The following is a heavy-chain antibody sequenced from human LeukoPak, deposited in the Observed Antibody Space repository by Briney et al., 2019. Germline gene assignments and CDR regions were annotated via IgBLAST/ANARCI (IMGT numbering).Heavy chain of an antibody. D-gene: IGHD2-21*02. Sequence: ASVKVSCKASGGTFSSYAISWVRQAPGQGLEWMGVINSSGGSTSYPQKFQGRVTMTEDTSTDTAYMELSSLRSEDTAVYYCATFLGVVVTATRNDAFDIWGQGTMVTVSS. J-gene: IGHJ3*02. CDR2: INSSGGST. CDR3: ATFLGVVVTATRNDAFDI. V-gene: IGHV1-69*10. CDR1: GGTFSSYA.